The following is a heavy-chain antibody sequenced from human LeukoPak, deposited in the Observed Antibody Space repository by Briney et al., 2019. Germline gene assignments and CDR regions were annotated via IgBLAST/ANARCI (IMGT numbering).Heavy chain of an antibody. CDR2: ISGSGGRT. Sequence: GGSLRLSCAASGFTFSSYGMSWVRQAPGKGLEWVSAISGSGGRTYYADSVKGRFTISRENSKDTLYLQMNSLRAEDTAVYYCANFKYDSSGYYYVSRYFQHWGQGTLVTVSS. V-gene: IGHV3-23*01. CDR3: ANFKYDSSGYYYVSRYFQH. D-gene: IGHD3-22*01. CDR1: GFTFSSYG. J-gene: IGHJ1*01.